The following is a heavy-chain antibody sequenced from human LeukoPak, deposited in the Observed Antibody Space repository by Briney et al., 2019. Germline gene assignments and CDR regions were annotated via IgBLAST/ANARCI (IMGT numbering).Heavy chain of an antibody. CDR1: GGSISSYY. CDR2: IYHSGNT. D-gene: IGHD6-6*01. J-gene: IGHJ5*02. Sequence: PSETLSLTCTASGGSISSYYWTWLRQPPGRGLEWIGYIYHSGNTNYNPSLKSRVTISVDTSKNQFSLKVSSVTAADTAVYYCARHSSSSRGWFDPWGQGTLVTVSS. V-gene: IGHV4-59*01. CDR3: ARHSSSSRGWFDP.